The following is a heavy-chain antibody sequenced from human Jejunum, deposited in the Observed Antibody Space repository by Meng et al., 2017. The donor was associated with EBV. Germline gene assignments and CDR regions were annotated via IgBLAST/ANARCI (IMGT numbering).Heavy chain of an antibody. D-gene: IGHD6-25*01. Sequence: VQLGAFGGGLFKPGGFLGLSCAGSGFAFSSYSINWVRQSPGKGLEWVALISYDGSDEYYADSVKGRFTISRDSSESTLYLQMNNLRAEDTAIYYCARERRGYYAEHWGQGTLVTVSS. CDR3: ARERRGYYAEH. J-gene: IGHJ1*01. V-gene: IGHV3-30*03. CDR2: ISYDGSDE. CDR1: GFAFSSYS.